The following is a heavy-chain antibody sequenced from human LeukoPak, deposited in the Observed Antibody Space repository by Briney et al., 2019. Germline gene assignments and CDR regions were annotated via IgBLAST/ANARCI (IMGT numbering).Heavy chain of an antibody. Sequence: PSETLSLTCTVSGGSISSSSYCWGWIRQPPGKGREWIGSIYYSGSTYYNPSLKSRVTISVDTSKNQFSLKLSSVTAADTAVYYCARLQSVWSGYYNTQRGVDYWGQGTLVTVSS. J-gene: IGHJ4*02. D-gene: IGHD3-3*01. CDR2: IYYSGST. V-gene: IGHV4-39*01. CDR1: GGSISSSSYC. CDR3: ARLQSVWSGYYNTQRGVDY.